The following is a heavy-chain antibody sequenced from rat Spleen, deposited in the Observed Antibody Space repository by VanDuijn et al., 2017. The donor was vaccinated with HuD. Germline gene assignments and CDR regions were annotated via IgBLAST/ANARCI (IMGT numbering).Heavy chain of an antibody. J-gene: IGHJ2*01. V-gene: IGHV5S13*01. CDR1: GFTFSGFP. Sequence: EVQLVESGGGLVQPGRSLKLSCAASGFTFSGFPMAWVRQAPKKGLEWVASISTGGDDTYNRDSVKGRFTISRDDAKNTQYLQMDRLRSEDTAIYYCTRQRGDGSYHGGLDYWGQGVMVTVSS. CDR2: ISTGGDDT. D-gene: IGHD1-12*01. CDR3: TRQRGDGSYHGGLDY.